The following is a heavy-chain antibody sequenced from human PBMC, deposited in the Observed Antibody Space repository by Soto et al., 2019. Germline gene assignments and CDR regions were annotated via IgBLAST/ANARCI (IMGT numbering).Heavy chain of an antibody. V-gene: IGHV3-21*01. CDR2: ISSSGNYI. J-gene: IGHJ4*02. CDR1: GFTFSSYG. D-gene: IGHD3-10*01. Sequence: GGSLRLSCAASGFTFSSYGMNWVRQAPGKGLEWVSSISSSGNYIYYADSVKGRFAISRDNAKNSLYLQMNSLRAEDTAVYYCANGYGSTIWGQGTLVTVSS. CDR3: ANGYGSTI.